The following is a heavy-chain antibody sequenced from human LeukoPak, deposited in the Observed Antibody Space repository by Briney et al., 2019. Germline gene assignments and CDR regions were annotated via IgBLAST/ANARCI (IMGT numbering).Heavy chain of an antibody. Sequence: GESLKISCKGSGYSFTSYWIAWVRQMPGKGQEWMGIIYPGDSDTRYSPSFQGHVTISADKSISTAYLQWSSLKASDTAMYYCARGGIPASGSGGADFDYWGQGTLVTVSS. D-gene: IGHD6-13*01. J-gene: IGHJ4*02. CDR2: IYPGDSDT. V-gene: IGHV5-51*01. CDR1: GYSFTSYW. CDR3: ARGGIPASGSGGADFDY.